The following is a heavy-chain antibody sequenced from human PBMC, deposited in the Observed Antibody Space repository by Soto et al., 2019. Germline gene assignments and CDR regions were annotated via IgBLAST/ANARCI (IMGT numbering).Heavy chain of an antibody. D-gene: IGHD3-22*01. J-gene: IGHJ4*02. CDR3: ASSYSGYLDN. V-gene: IGHV4-31*03. Sequence: SETLSLTCSVSGGSMSSGAYHWNWIRQHPGKGLEWIAYIYHTGNTYYNPSLRSRTTISVDTSENQFSLKLTSVTDADTAVYFCASSYSGYLDNWGQGTLVTVSS. CDR1: GGSMSSGAYH. CDR2: IYHTGNT.